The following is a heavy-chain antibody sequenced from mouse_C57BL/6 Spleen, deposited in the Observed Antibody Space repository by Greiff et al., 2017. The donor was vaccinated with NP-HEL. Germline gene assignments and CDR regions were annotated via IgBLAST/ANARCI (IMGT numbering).Heavy chain of an antibody. Sequence: EVQLQQSGPELVKPGASVKISCKASGYTFTDYYMNWVKQSHGKSLEWIGDINPNNGGTSYNQKFKGKATLTVDKSSSTAYMELRSLTSDDSAVYDCARGAYYSPYGGAMDYWGQGTSVTVSS. J-gene: IGHJ4*01. CDR1: GYTFTDYY. CDR2: INPNNGGT. V-gene: IGHV1-26*01. CDR3: ARGAYYSPYGGAMDY. D-gene: IGHD2-12*01.